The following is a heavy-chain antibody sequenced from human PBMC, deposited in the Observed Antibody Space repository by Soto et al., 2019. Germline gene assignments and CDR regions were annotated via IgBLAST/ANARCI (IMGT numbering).Heavy chain of an antibody. Sequence: SETLSLTCTVSGGSISSSSYYWGWIRQPPGKGLEWIGSIFYSGSTYYNPSLKSRVTISVDTSKNQFSLKLSSVTAADTAVYYCARHLTYCSAGSCYSGFPCYVMYVWGQGTTVTGSS. D-gene: IGHD2-15*01. CDR3: ARHLTYCSAGSCYSGFPCYVMYV. V-gene: IGHV4-39*01. CDR1: GGSISSSSYY. CDR2: IFYSGST. J-gene: IGHJ6*02.